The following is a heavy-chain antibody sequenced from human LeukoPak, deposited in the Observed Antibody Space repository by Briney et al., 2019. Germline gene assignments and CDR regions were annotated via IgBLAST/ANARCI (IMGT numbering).Heavy chain of an antibody. CDR1: GCTFSTYA. D-gene: IGHD6-13*01. CDR2: ITGSGGST. CDR3: AKDRDSSSSSTHGMDV. J-gene: IGHJ6*04. V-gene: IGHV3-23*01. Sequence: GGSLRLSCAASGCTFSTYAMTWVRQAPGKGLEWVSSITGSGGSTIYAASVKGRFTMSRDNSKDTVYLQMNSLRAEDTAIYYCAKDRDSSSSSTHGMDVWGKGTTVTVSS.